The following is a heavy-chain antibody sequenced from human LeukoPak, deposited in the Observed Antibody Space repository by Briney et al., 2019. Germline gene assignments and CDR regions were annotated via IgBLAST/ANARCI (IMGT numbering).Heavy chain of an antibody. D-gene: IGHD6-13*01. V-gene: IGHV4-34*01. J-gene: IGHJ4*02. Sequence: PSETLSLTCAVYGGSFSGYYWSWIRQPPGKGLEWIGEINHSGSTNYNPSLKSRVTISVDTSKNQFSLKLSSVTAADTAVYYCARRSWQQLVRVRKYYFDYWGQGTLVTVSS. CDR1: GGSFSGYY. CDR3: ARRSWQQLVRVRKYYFDY. CDR2: INHSGST.